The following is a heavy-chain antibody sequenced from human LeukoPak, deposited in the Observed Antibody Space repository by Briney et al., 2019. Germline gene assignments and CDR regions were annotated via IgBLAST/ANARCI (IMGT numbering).Heavy chain of an antibody. Sequence: GGSLRLSCAASGFTFSTYSMNWVRQAPGKGVEWVSSISTSSSYIKYADSVKGRFTISRDNARNSLYLQMNSLRAEDTAVYYCARARWDYYDSSGYPSLGAFDIWGQGTMVTVSS. CDR3: ARARWDYYDSSGYPSLGAFDI. CDR1: GFTFSTYS. V-gene: IGHV3-21*01. D-gene: IGHD3-22*01. J-gene: IGHJ3*02. CDR2: ISTSSSYI.